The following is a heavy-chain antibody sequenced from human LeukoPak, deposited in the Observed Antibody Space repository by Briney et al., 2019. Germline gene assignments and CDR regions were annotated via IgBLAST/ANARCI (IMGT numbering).Heavy chain of an antibody. CDR2: ISSSGSTT. D-gene: IGHD5-18*01. CDR3: ARESGYSYGCFDY. CDR1: GFTFSSYS. V-gene: IGHV3-48*04. Sequence: GGSLRLSCAASGFTFSSYSMNWVRQAPGKGLEWVSYISSSGSTTYYADSVKGRFTISRDNAKNSLYLQMNSLRAEDTAVYYCARESGYSYGCFDYWGQGTLVTVSS. J-gene: IGHJ4*02.